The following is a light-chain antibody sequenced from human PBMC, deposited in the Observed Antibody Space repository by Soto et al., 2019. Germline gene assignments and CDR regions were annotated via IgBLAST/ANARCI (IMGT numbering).Light chain of an antibody. CDR1: QYINTR. CDR3: HQRQSWPRT. J-gene: IGKJ1*01. V-gene: IGKV3-11*01. CDR2: QTS. Sequence: EIVLTQSPATLPSSPGDRVTLSCRASQYINTRLAWYQHRPGQAPRLLIYQTSLRAAGIPARFSASGSGTDFTLTISDVQPEDFALYYCHQRQSWPRTFGQGTKVDIK.